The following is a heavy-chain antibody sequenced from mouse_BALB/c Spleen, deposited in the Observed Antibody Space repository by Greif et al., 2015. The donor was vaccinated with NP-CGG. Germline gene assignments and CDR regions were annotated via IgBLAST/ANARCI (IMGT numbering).Heavy chain of an antibody. Sequence: LVESGAELVKPGASVKLSCTASGFNIKDTYMHWVKQRPEQGLEWIGRIDPANGNTKYDPKFQGKATITADTSSNTAYLQLSSLTSEDTAVYYCARSGDQIYYGNYEDAMDYWGQGTSVTVSS. CDR2: IDPANGNT. J-gene: IGHJ4*01. CDR1: GFNIKDTY. CDR3: ARSGDQIYYGNYEDAMDY. V-gene: IGHV14-3*02. D-gene: IGHD2-1*01.